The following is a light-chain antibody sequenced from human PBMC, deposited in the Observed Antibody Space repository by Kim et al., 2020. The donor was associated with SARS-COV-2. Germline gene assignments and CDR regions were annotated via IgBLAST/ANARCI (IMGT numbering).Light chain of an antibody. CDR3: QAWDSSTDVV. CDR2: QDS. Sequence: VSPGQTSRITCSGDKLGDKYACWYQQKPGQSPVLVIYQDSKRSSGIPERFSGSNSGNTATLTISGTQAMDEADYYCQAWDSSTDVVFGGGTKLTVL. J-gene: IGLJ2*01. CDR1: KLGDKY. V-gene: IGLV3-1*01.